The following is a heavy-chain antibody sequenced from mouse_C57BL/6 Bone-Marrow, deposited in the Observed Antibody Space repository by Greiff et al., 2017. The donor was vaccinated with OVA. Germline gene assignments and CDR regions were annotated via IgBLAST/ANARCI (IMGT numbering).Heavy chain of an antibody. CDR3: ARAGWDAPYYFDY. Sequence: VQLQQSGAELVMPGASVKLSCKASGYTFTSYWMHWVKQRPGQGLEWIGEIDPSDSYTNYNQKFKGKSTLTVDKSSSTAYMQLSSLTSEDSAVYYCARAGWDAPYYFDYWGQGTTLTVSS. CDR1: GYTFTSYW. J-gene: IGHJ2*01. D-gene: IGHD4-1*01. CDR2: IDPSDSYT. V-gene: IGHV1-69*01.